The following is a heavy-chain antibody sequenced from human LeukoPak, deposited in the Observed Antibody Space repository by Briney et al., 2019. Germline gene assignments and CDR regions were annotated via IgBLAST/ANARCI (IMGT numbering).Heavy chain of an antibody. D-gene: IGHD1-26*01. V-gene: IGHV3-30-3*02. CDR2: ISYDGSNK. J-gene: IGHJ4*02. Sequence: PGRSLRLSCAASGFAFSGYAIHWVRQAPGKGLEWVALISYDGSNKYYADSVKGRFTISRDNSKNTLYLHMNTLRTADTAVYYCAKSYSGSYYVIDYWGQGTLVTVSS. CDR1: GFAFSGYA. CDR3: AKSYSGSYYVIDY.